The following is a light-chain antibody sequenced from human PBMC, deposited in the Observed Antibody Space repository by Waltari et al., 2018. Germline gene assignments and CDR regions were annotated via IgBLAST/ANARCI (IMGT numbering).Light chain of an antibody. CDR2: GVS. V-gene: IGLV2-23*02. CDR1: SRDVGSYNL. CDR3: CSYAGSFTVI. Sequence: QSTLTQPASVSGSPGQSITISCTGTSRDVGSYNLVSWFQQHPGKAPNLMLSGVSKRPSGVSTRFSGSKSGNTASLTISGLQAEDEADYHCCSYAGSFTVIFGGGTKLTVL. J-gene: IGLJ2*01.